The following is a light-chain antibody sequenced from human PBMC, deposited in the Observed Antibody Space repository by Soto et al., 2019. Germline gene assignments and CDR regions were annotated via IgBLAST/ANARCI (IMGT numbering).Light chain of an antibody. Sequence: DIQMTQSPSSLSASVGDRVTITCRASQSISSYLNWYQQKPGKAPKLLIYAASSLQSGVPSRFSGSGSGTDFTLTISSLQPEDFATYYCQQSYSTPPTCGQGTTVEIK. CDR1: QSISSY. CDR2: AAS. CDR3: QQSYSTPPT. V-gene: IGKV1-39*01. J-gene: IGKJ1*01.